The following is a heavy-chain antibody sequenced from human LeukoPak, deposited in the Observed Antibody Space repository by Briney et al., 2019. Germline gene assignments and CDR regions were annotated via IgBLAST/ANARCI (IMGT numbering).Heavy chain of an antibody. J-gene: IGHJ5*02. CDR1: GYTFTSYA. Sequence: GASVKVSCKASGYTFTSYAMNWVRQAPGQGLEWMGWINTNTGNPTYAQGFTGRFVFSLDTSVSTAYLQISSLKAEDTAVYYCARDNLLLWFGGSWFDPWGQGTLVTVSS. CDR3: ARDNLLLWFGGSWFDP. V-gene: IGHV7-4-1*02. CDR2: INTNTGNP. D-gene: IGHD3-10*01.